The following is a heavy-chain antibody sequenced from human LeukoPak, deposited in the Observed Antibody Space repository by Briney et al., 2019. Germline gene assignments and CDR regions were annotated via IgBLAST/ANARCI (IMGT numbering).Heavy chain of an antibody. CDR1: GDSVSSSTAA. D-gene: IGHD6-13*01. CDR3: ARDRSWLFDY. V-gene: IGHV6-1*01. Sequence: SQTLSLTCAISGDSVSSSTAAWNWIRQSPSRGLEWLGRTYYRSKWYNDYAVSVKGRKSINPDTSKNQFSLQLNSVTPEDTAVYYCARDRSWLFDYWGQGTLVTVSS. J-gene: IGHJ4*02. CDR2: TYYRSKWYN.